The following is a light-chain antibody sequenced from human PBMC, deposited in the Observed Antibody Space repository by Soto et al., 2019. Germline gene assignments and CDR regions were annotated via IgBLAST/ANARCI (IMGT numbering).Light chain of an antibody. CDR2: AAS. Sequence: DIQMTQSPSFVSASAGDIVTITCRASQGISSWLAWYQQKPGRAPKLLIYAASRLQGGVPLRFSGSGSGTEFTLTISSLQPDDFATYYCQQYNSYLTFGQGTRLEIK. J-gene: IGKJ5*01. CDR3: QQYNSYLT. CDR1: QGISSW. V-gene: IGKV1D-16*01.